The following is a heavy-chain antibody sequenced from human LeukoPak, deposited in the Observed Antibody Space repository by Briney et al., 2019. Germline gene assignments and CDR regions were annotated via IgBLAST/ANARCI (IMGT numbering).Heavy chain of an antibody. CDR1: GFAFSNYG. CDR2: IWYDGSNK. J-gene: IGHJ4*02. V-gene: IGHV3-33*06. CDR3: AKDPPVG. Sequence: TGGSLRLSCAASGFAFSNYGMHWVRQAPGKGLEWVAVIWYDGSNKYYVDSVKGRFTISRDNSKNTLYLQMNSLRAEDTAVYYCAKDPPVGWGQGTLVTVSS.